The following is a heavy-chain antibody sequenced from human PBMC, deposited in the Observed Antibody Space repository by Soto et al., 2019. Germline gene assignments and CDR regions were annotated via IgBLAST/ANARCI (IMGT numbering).Heavy chain of an antibody. J-gene: IGHJ4*02. CDR3: TIVRVADSALDH. CDR2: MSYDGSDT. CDR1: VFIFSNNG. Sequence: WWSLRLSCLGSVFIFSNNGMHWFRQTPGKGLEWVAFMSYDGSDTFYADSVKGRFTISRDNSKNTLFLHMSNLRPEDTAMYYCTIVRVADSALDHWGQGTLVTVSS. D-gene: IGHD3-10*02. V-gene: IGHV3-30*03.